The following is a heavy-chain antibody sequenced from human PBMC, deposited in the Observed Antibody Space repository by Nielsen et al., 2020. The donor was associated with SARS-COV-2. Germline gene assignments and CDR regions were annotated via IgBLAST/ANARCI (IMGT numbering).Heavy chain of an antibody. CDR3: VREPASQYRYTYWYFDH. CDR2: IYDGATT. V-gene: IGHV4-39*07. Sequence: TLSLTRAVSGGFVSSANWGWIRQSPGKGLEWIGSIYDGATTYYRPSLKSRVTLSIDTSKNQFSLQLTSVTAADTAVYFCVREPASQYRYTYWYFDHWGQGSLVTVSS. J-gene: IGHJ4*02. CDR1: GGFVSSAN. D-gene: IGHD3-16*02.